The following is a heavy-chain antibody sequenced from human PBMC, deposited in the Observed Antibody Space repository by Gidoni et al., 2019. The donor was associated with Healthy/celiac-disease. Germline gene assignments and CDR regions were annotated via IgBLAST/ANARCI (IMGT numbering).Heavy chain of an antibody. CDR2: INHSGST. Sequence: QVQLQQWGAGLLKPSETLSLTCAVYGWSFSGYYWSWIRQPPGKGLEWIGEINHSGSTNYNPSLKSRVTISVDTSKNQFSLKLSSVTAADTAVYYCARGLPYQLLPVKGNWFDPWGQGTLVTVSS. D-gene: IGHD2-2*01. CDR1: GWSFSGYY. CDR3: ARGLPYQLLPVKGNWFDP. V-gene: IGHV4-34*01. J-gene: IGHJ5*02.